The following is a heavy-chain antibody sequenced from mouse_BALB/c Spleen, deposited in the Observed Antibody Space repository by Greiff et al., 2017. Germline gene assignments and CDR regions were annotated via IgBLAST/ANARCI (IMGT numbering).Heavy chain of an antibody. Sequence: VQGVESGPGLVAPSQSLSITCTVSGFSLTRYGVHWVRQPPGKGLEWLGVIWAGGSTNYNSALMSRLSISKDNSKSQVFLKMNSLQTDDTAMCYCARDKGGYGGFAYWGQGTLVTVSA. CDR2: IWAGGST. D-gene: IGHD1-1*02. CDR3: ARDKGGYGGFAY. V-gene: IGHV2-9*02. J-gene: IGHJ3*01. CDR1: GFSLTRYG.